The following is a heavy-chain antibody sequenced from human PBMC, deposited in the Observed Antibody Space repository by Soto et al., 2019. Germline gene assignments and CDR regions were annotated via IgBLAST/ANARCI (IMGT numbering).Heavy chain of an antibody. J-gene: IGHJ4*02. CDR1: GFTFSSRW. Sequence: EVQLVESGGGLVQPGGSLRLSCVASGFTFSSRWMNWVRHVPGKGLEWVANIKQDGSEIHYVDSVKGRFTISRDNAQNSLYLQMNSLRVEYTAVYHCVRSSGWTGDCWGQRIVVTGSS. V-gene: IGHV3-7*04. CDR3: VRSSGWTGDC. D-gene: IGHD3-10*01. CDR2: IKQDGSEI.